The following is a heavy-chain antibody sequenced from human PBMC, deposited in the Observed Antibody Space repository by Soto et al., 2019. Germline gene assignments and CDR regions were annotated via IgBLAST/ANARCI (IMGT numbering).Heavy chain of an antibody. CDR2: ISYDGSNK. D-gene: IGHD6-19*01. V-gene: IGHV3-30-3*01. Sequence: QVQLVESGGGVVQPGRSLRLSCAASGFTFSSYAMHWVRQAPDKGLEWVAVISYDGSNKYYADSVKGRFTISRDNSKNTLYLQMNSLRAEDTAVYYCARDQPSAVAGFSFDYWGQGTLVTVSS. CDR1: GFTFSSYA. CDR3: ARDQPSAVAGFSFDY. J-gene: IGHJ4*02.